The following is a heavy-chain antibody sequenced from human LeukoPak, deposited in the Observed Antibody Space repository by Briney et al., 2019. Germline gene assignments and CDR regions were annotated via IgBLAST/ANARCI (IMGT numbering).Heavy chain of an antibody. Sequence: SVKVSCKASGSTFSSYAISWVRQAPGQGLEWMGGIIPIFGTAIYAQKFQGRVTMTEDTSTDTAYMELSSLRSEDTAVYYCAAAIVAVPAAIGNGMDVWGQGTTVTVSS. D-gene: IGHD2-2*01. CDR3: AAAIVAVPAAIGNGMDV. CDR1: GSTFSSYA. CDR2: IIPIFGTA. J-gene: IGHJ6*02. V-gene: IGHV1-69*06.